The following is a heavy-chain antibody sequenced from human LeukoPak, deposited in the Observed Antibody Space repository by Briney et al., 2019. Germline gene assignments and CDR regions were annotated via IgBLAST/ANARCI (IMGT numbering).Heavy chain of an antibody. Sequence: SETLSLTCAVYGGSFSGYYWRWIRQPPGKDLGWFGEIVHSGSTNYNPPLQSRGTISADTTKTKFSLKLRSVTAADTAVYDCARGLREFGDYYHHMDVWGKGTTVTVSS. CDR3: ARGLREFGDYYHHMDV. D-gene: IGHD3-10*01. CDR1: GGSFSGYY. CDR2: IVHSGST. J-gene: IGHJ6*03. V-gene: IGHV4-34*01.